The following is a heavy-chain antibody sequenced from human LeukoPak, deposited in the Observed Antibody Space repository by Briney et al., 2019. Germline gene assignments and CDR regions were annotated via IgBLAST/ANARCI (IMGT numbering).Heavy chain of an antibody. CDR2: FDPEDGET. D-gene: IGHD1-26*01. V-gene: IGHV1-24*01. Sequence: ASVKVSCKVSGYTLTELSMHWVRQAPGKGLEWMGGFDPEDGETTYAQKFQGRVTMTEDTFTDTAYMELSSLRSEDTAVYYCATGSGSYGLMVGAFDIWGQGTMVTVSS. CDR3: ATGSGSYGLMVGAFDI. J-gene: IGHJ3*02. CDR1: GYTLTELS.